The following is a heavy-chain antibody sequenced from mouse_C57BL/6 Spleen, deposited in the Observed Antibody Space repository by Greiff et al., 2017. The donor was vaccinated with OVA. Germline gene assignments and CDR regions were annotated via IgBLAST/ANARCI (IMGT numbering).Heavy chain of an antibody. Sequence: VQLLESGAELVKPGASVKISCKASGYAFTSYWMNWVKQRPGKGLEWIGQIHPGDGDTNYNGKFKGTATLTVDNSSSTAYMQRSSLTSEDSAVYCCAREEETAQANFDYWGQGTTLTVSS. CDR3: AREEETAQANFDY. J-gene: IGHJ2*01. CDR1: GYAFTSYW. D-gene: IGHD3-2*02. CDR2: IHPGDGDT. V-gene: IGHV1-80*01.